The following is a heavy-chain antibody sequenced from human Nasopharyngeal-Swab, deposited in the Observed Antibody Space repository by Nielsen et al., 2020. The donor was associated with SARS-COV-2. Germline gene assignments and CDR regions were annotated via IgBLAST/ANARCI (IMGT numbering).Heavy chain of an antibody. J-gene: IGHJ6*03. V-gene: IGHV3-30*18. CDR3: AKDGTSYSGYDWHHMHV. CDR2: ISYDGSNK. D-gene: IGHD5-12*01. Sequence: GESLKISCAASGFTFSTYGIHWVRQAPGKGLEWVAFISYDGSNKYYADSVKGRFTISRDNSKSTLYLQMNSLRAEDTAVYYCAKDGTSYSGYDWHHMHVWGKGTTVTVSS. CDR1: GFTFSTYG.